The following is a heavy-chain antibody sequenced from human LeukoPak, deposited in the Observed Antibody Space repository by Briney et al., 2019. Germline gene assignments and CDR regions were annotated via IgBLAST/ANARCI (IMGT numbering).Heavy chain of an antibody. CDR3: ARDSAAHPYYYYMDV. CDR1: GYTFTGYY. Sequence: GASVKVSCKASGYTFTGYYMHWVRQAPGQGLEWMGWINPNSGGTNYAQKFQGRVTVTRDTSISTAYMELSRLRSDDTAVYYCARDSAAHPYYYYMDVWGKGTTVTVSS. CDR2: INPNSGGT. D-gene: IGHD6-13*01. V-gene: IGHV1-2*02. J-gene: IGHJ6*03.